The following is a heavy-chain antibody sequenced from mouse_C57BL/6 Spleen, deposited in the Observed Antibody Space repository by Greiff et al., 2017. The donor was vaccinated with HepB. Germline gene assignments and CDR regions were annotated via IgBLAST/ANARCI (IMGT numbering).Heavy chain of an antibody. J-gene: IGHJ3*01. CDR1: GYTFTSYW. CDR2: IHPNSGRT. D-gene: IGHD2-13*01. Sequence: QVQLQQPGAELVKPGASVKLSCKASGYTFTSYWMHWVKQRPGQGLEWIGMIHPNSGRTNYNEKFKSKATLTVDKSSSTDYMQLSSLTSEDSAVCYCARSKYSDLAYWGQGTLVTVSA. V-gene: IGHV1-64*01. CDR3: ARSKYSDLAY.